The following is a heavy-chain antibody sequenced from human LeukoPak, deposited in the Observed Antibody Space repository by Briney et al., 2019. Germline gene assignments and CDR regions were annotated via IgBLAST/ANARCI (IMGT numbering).Heavy chain of an antibody. Sequence: AGGSLRLSCAASGFTVSSNYMSWVRQAPGNGLEWVSVIYSGGSTYYADSVKGRFTISRDNSKNTLYLQMNSLRAEDTAVYYCLGRPPRIAAAGIGLDYWGQGTLVTVSS. CDR2: IYSGGST. J-gene: IGHJ4*02. CDR1: GFTVSSNY. CDR3: LGRPPRIAAAGIGLDY. V-gene: IGHV3-66*01. D-gene: IGHD6-13*01.